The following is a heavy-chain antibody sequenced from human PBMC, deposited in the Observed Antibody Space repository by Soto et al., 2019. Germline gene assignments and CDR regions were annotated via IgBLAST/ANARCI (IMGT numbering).Heavy chain of an antibody. Sequence: GGSLRLSCAASGFTFSSYWMHWVRQAPGKGLVWVSRINSDGSSTSYADSVKGRLTISRDNAKNTLYLQMNSLRAEDTAVYYCARDRVEMATTGLDYWGQGTLVTVSS. CDR1: GFTFSSYW. V-gene: IGHV3-74*01. J-gene: IGHJ4*02. D-gene: IGHD5-12*01. CDR2: INSDGSST. CDR3: ARDRVEMATTGLDY.